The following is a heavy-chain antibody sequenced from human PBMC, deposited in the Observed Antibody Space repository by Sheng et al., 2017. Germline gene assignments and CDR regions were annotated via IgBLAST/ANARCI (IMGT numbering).Heavy chain of an antibody. CDR2: IYPGDSDT. J-gene: IGHJ4*02. CDR3: ARTYDSSGSYLGSFDY. D-gene: IGHD3-22*01. CDR1: GYRFTSYW. V-gene: IGHV5-51*03. Sequence: EVQLVQSGAELRKPGESLKISCKASGYRFTSYWIGWVRQMPGKGLEWMGIIYPGDSDTRYSPSFQGQVTISADKSIYTAYLQWSSLKASDTAMYYCARTYDSSGSYLGSFDYWGQGTLVTVSS.